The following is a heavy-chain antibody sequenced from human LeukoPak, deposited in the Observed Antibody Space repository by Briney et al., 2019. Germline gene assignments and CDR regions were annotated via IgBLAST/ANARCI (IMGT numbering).Heavy chain of an antibody. CDR2: VSRNGHEP. D-gene: IGHD6-13*01. Sequence: GGSLRLSCAASGFTFGSSPMSWVRQAPGKGPERVTTVSRNGHEPYYADSVKGRFAIFRDNSNTILYLQMNSLSAEDAAVYYCAKGSLGSWYFFDSWGQGTLVTVSS. V-gene: IGHV3-23*01. J-gene: IGHJ4*02. CDR3: AKGSLGSWYFFDS. CDR1: GFTFGSSP.